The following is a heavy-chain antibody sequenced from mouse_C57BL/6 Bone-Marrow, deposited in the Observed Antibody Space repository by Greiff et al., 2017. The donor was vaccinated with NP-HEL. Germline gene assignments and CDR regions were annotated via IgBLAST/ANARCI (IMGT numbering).Heavy chain of an antibody. D-gene: IGHD1-1*01. Sequence: VQRVESGAELVKPGASVKISCKASGYAFSSYWMNWVKQRPGKGLEWIGQIYPGDGDTNYNGKFKGEATLTADKSSSTAYMQLSSLTSEDSAVYFCARWLYYYGSSYGAWFAYWGQGTLVTVSA. CDR2: IYPGDGDT. CDR1: GYAFSSYW. CDR3: ARWLYYYGSSYGAWFAY. J-gene: IGHJ3*01. V-gene: IGHV1-80*01.